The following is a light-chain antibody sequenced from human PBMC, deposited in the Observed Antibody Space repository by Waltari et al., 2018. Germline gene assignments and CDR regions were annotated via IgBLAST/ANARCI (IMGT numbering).Light chain of an antibody. J-gene: IGKJ1*01. CDR2: KIS. CDR1: QSLVHHNGNTY. Sequence: DILLTQTPLPSPVTLGQPASISCRSSQSLVHHNGNTYLSWLHQRPGQPPRLLISKISNRFSGVPDRFSGSGAGTDFTLEISRVEAEDVGIYYCMQATQLPRTFGQGTKVEIK. V-gene: IGKV2-24*01. CDR3: MQATQLPRT.